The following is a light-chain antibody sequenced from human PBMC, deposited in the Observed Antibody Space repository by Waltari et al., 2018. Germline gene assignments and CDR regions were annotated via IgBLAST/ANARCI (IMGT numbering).Light chain of an antibody. CDR1: NLGSKS. Sequence: SYVLTQPPSVSVAPGQTARITCGGNNLGSKSVHWYQQKPAQAPVLVVYADSDRPPGIPARFSGSNSGNTATLTISRVEAGDEADYYCQVWDSSSDHVVFGGGTKLTVL. CDR2: ADS. J-gene: IGLJ2*01. V-gene: IGLV3-21*02. CDR3: QVWDSSSDHVV.